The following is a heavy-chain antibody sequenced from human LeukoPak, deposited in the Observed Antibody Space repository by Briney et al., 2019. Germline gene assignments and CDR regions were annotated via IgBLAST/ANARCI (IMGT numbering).Heavy chain of an antibody. Sequence: GEYLKISFKGSGYSFTSYWIGWVRQMPGKGLEWMGIIYPGDSDTRYSPSFQGQVTISADRSISTAFLQWNSLKASDTAMYYCARLGAAAGPNWFDPWGQGTLVTVSS. CDR1: GYSFTSYW. D-gene: IGHD6-13*01. CDR2: IYPGDSDT. V-gene: IGHV5-51*01. CDR3: ARLGAAAGPNWFDP. J-gene: IGHJ5*02.